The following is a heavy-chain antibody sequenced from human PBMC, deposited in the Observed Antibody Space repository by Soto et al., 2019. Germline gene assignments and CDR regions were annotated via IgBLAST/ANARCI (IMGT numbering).Heavy chain of an antibody. J-gene: IGHJ5*02. V-gene: IGHV4-30-4*01. D-gene: IGHD4-17*01. Sequence: QVQLQESGPGLVKPSQTLSLTCTVSGGSISSGDYYWSWIRQPPGKGLEWIGYIYYSGSTYYNPSLNSRVTISVDPSKNQFSLKLSSVTAADTAVYYCARGRSFYGDHNWFDPWGQGTLVTVSS. CDR2: IYYSGST. CDR1: GGSISSGDYY. CDR3: ARGRSFYGDHNWFDP.